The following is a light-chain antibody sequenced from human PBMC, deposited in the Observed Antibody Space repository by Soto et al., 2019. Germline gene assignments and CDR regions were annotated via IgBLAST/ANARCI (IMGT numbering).Light chain of an antibody. V-gene: IGKV3-20*01. J-gene: IGKJ5*01. Sequence: ERVMTESPATQYLSPGKRATFSCRASQSVSSRLAWYPHKPGQAPRLLISGASSRATGIPDRFSGSGSGTDFTLTISRLEPEDFALYYGQQYGGSPITFGQGTRLEI. CDR3: QQYGGSPIT. CDR2: GAS. CDR1: QSVSSR.